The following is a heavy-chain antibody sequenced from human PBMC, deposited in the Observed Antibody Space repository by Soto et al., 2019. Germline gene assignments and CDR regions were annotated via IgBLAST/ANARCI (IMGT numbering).Heavy chain of an antibody. J-gene: IGHJ5*02. Sequence: SGPTLVNPTQTLTLTCTFSGFSLSTSGVGVGWIRQPPGKGLEWIGYIYYTGSTYYNPSLRSRLTMSVSTSKNQFSLKLTSVTAADTAVYYCARAGIVPSYNWFDPWGQGALVTVSS. CDR1: GFSLSTSGVG. D-gene: IGHD1-26*01. V-gene: IGHV4-30-4*08. CDR3: ARAGIVPSYNWFDP. CDR2: IYYTGST.